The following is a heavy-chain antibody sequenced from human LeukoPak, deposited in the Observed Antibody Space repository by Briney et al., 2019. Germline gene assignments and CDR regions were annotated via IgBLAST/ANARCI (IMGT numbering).Heavy chain of an antibody. J-gene: IGHJ5*02. CDR2: IYYSGST. CDR1: GGSISSGGYY. Sequence: SQTLSLTCTVSGGSISSGGYYWSWIRQHPGKGLERIGYIYYSGSTYYNPSLKSRVTISVDTSKNQFSLKLSSVTAADTAVYYCARDRGDYYGSPNWFDPWGQGTLVTVSS. CDR3: ARDRGDYYGSPNWFDP. D-gene: IGHD3-10*01. V-gene: IGHV4-31*03.